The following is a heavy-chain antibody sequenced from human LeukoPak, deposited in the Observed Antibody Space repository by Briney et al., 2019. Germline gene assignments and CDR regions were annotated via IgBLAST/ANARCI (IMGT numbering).Heavy chain of an antibody. V-gene: IGHV4-38-2*02. CDR2: IYHSGST. D-gene: IGHD3-10*02. CDR1: GYSISSGYY. Sequence: SETLSLTCAVSGYSISSGYYWGWIRQPPGKGLEWIGSIYHSGSTYYNPSLKSRVTTSVDTSKNQFSLKLSSVTAADTAVYYCARDCVRGWFDPWGQGTLVTVSS. CDR3: ARDCVRGWFDP. J-gene: IGHJ5*02.